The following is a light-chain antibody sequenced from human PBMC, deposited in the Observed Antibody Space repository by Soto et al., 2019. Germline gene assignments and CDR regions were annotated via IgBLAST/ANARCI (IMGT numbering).Light chain of an antibody. Sequence: DIQMTQSPSTLSASVGDRVTITCRASQSISSWLAWYQQKPGKAPKLLIYDASSLESGVPSRFSGSGSGTEFTLTITSLQPDDFATYYCQQYNSYPGTFGQGTKVKIK. CDR2: DAS. J-gene: IGKJ1*01. CDR3: QQYNSYPGT. CDR1: QSISSW. V-gene: IGKV1-5*01.